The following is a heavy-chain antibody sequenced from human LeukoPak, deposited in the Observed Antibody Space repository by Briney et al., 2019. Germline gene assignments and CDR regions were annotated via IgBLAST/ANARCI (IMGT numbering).Heavy chain of an antibody. J-gene: IGHJ5*02. Sequence: SETLSLTCTVFGGSFSGYFWSWIRQPPGKGLEWIGEIIHSGGTNYNPSLKSRVTIPVDTSKNHFSLNLSPVTAADTAVYYCARGQFSYGSGNNWFDPWGQGTLVTVSS. CDR1: GGSFSGYF. V-gene: IGHV4-34*01. CDR2: IIHSGGT. D-gene: IGHD3-10*01. CDR3: ARGQFSYGSGNNWFDP.